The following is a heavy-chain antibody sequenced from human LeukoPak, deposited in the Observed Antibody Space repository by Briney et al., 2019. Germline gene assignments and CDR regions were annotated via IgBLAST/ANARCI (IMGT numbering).Heavy chain of an antibody. Sequence: GGSLRLSCIGSAFTFTDYAIHWIRQAPGKAMESVAFISSDGNVKFYGDSLKGRITISRDNFRNTVFLDMTTLRPEDTALYFCVRDLTYGARFDYWGQGTLVTVSS. J-gene: IGHJ4*02. CDR3: VRDLTYGARFDY. D-gene: IGHD3-9*01. V-gene: IGHV3-30*04. CDR2: ISSDGNVK. CDR1: AFTFTDYA.